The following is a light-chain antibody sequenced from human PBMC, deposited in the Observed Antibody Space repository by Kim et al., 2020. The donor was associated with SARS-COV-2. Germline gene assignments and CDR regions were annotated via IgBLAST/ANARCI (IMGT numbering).Light chain of an antibody. CDR2: QDT. CDR3: QAWDSSTVV. Sequence: VSPGPTASFTCSGDKLGDKYTSWYQQRPGQSPVLVIYQDTKRPSGIPERFSGSNSGNTATLTISEAQAMDEADYYFQAWDSSTVVFGGGTQLTVL. CDR1: KLGDKY. J-gene: IGLJ3*02. V-gene: IGLV3-1*01.